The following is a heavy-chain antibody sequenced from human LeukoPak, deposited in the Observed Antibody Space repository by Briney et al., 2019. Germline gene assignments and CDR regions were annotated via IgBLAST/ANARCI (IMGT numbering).Heavy chain of an antibody. CDR3: ARIIVGASFDY. Sequence: TSETLSLTCTVSGGSVNNGPYYWGWIRQHPGKGLEWIGYISYTGGTYYNPSLESRVSMSVDTSKNQFSLKLSSVTAADTAMYYCARIIVGASFDYWGQGTLVTVSS. CDR1: GGSVNNGPYY. V-gene: IGHV4-31*03. J-gene: IGHJ4*02. CDR2: ISYTGGT. D-gene: IGHD1-26*01.